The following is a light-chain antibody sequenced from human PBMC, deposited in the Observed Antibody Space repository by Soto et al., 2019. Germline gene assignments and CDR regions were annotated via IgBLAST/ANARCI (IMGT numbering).Light chain of an antibody. CDR2: GAS. CDR1: QSVSSN. CDR3: QQDNNWPRALT. Sequence: EILMTQSPATLSVSPGERATFSCRASQSVSSNLAWYQQKPGQAPRLLIYGASTRATGIPARFSGSGSGTEFTLTISSLQSEDFAVYYCQQDNNWPRALTFGGGTKVDIK. V-gene: IGKV3-15*01. J-gene: IGKJ4*01.